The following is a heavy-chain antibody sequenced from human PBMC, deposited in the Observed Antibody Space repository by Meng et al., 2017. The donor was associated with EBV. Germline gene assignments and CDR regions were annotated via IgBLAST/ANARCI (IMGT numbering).Heavy chain of an antibody. Sequence: SWSDSGCTFSRDWLHWVRQSPGMGLVLVSRINSDGSSTSYADSVMGRFTIFRDNAKNTLYLQMNSLGAEDTAVYYCARGGGYSSSWYPDWGQGTLVTVSS. CDR1: GCTFSRDW. CDR3: ARGGGYSSSWYPD. V-gene: IGHV3-74*01. J-gene: IGHJ4*02. D-gene: IGHD6-13*01. CDR2: INSDGSST.